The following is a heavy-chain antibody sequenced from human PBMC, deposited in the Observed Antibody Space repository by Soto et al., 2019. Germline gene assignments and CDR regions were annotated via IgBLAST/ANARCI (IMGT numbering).Heavy chain of an antibody. CDR1: GGSVSSHY. J-gene: IGHJ4*02. D-gene: IGHD1-1*01. V-gene: IGHV4-59*02. CDR3: ARISNYNSFDF. CDR2: IFYSGTT. Sequence: SETLSLTCTVSGGSVSSHYWTWIRQSPGKGLEWIGFIFYSGTTSYNPSLKSRVTISVDRSKQQFSLRLTSVTAADTAVYYCARISNYNSFDFWGPGTLVTVS.